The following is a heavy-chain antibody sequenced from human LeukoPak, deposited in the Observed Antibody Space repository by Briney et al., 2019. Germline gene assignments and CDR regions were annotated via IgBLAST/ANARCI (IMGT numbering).Heavy chain of an antibody. CDR3: ARGEMVQVY. CDR2: INTDGSTT. J-gene: IGHJ4*02. CDR1: GFTFSSYW. V-gene: IGHV3-74*01. D-gene: IGHD5-24*01. Sequence: QAGGSLRLSCVASGFTFSSYWMHWVRQAPGKGLVWVSRINTDGSTTSYADSVKGRFTISRDNAKNTLYLQMNSLRADDTAVYSCARGEMVQVYWGQGTLVTVSS.